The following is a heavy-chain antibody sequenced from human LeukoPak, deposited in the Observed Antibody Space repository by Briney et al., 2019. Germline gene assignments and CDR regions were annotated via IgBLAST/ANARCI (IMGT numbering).Heavy chain of an antibody. D-gene: IGHD3-16*01. Sequence: SETLSLTCSVSGGSISSNSFYWGWIRQPPGKGLEWIGSIYYSGGTFYNSSLESRVSLSVDMSKNQLSLKLTSMTAADTAMYYCARQGADYFYYYIDVWGEGTAVAVSS. V-gene: IGHV4-39*01. CDR2: IYYSGGT. J-gene: IGHJ6*03. CDR3: ARQGADYFYYYIDV. CDR1: GGSISSNSFY.